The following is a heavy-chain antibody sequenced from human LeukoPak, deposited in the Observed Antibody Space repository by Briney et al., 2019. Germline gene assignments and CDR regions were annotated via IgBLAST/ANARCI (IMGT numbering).Heavy chain of an antibody. D-gene: IGHD3-10*01. CDR1: GFTFSNYW. Sequence: GGSLRLSCAASGFTFSNYWMHWVRQAPGKGLEWVSRIKSDGSITSYADAVKGRFTISRDNAKSTLYLQTNSLRAEDTAVYYCVWFGELARFDPWGQGTLVTVSS. V-gene: IGHV3-74*01. CDR2: IKSDGSIT. J-gene: IGHJ5*02. CDR3: VWFGELARFDP.